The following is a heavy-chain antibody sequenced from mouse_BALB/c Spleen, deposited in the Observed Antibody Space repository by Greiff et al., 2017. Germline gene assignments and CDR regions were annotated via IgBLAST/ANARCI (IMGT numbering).Heavy chain of an antibody. CDR2: INPSTGYT. CDR3: ASNGKDWYFDV. J-gene: IGHJ1*01. D-gene: IGHD2-1*01. CDR1: GYTFTSYW. Sequence: VQLQQSGAELAKPGASVKMSCKASGYTFTSYWMHWVKQRPGQGLEWIGYINPSTGYTEYNQKFKDKATLTADKSSSTAYMQLSSLTSEDSAVYYCASNGKDWYFDVWGAGTTVTVSS. V-gene: IGHV1-7*01.